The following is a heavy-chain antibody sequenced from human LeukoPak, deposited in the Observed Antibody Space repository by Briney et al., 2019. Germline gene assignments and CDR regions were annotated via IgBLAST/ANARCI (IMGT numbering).Heavy chain of an antibody. J-gene: IGHJ6*02. D-gene: IGHD3-22*01. CDR2: ISYDGSNK. CDR1: GFTFSSYA. V-gene: IGHV3-30*04. Sequence: GGSLRLSCAASGFTFSSYAMHWVRQAPGKGLEWVAVISYDGSNKYYADSVKGRFTISRDNPKNTLYLQMNSLRAEDTAVYYCARDTYYYDSSGPEISYYYYGMDVWGQGTTVTVSS. CDR3: ARDTYYYDSSGPEISYYYYGMDV.